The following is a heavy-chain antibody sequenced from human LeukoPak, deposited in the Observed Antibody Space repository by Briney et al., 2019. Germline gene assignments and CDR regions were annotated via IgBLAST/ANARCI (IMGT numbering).Heavy chain of an antibody. Sequence: GGSLRLSCAASGFTFSSYGMHWVRQAPGKGPVWVSRINVDGSSTTYADSVKGRFTISRDNAKNTLYLQMNSLRAEDTAVYYCAREPNYSHYFMGVWGKGTTVTVSS. J-gene: IGHJ6*03. CDR1: GFTFSSYG. V-gene: IGHV3-74*01. CDR2: INVDGSST. D-gene: IGHD4-11*01. CDR3: AREPNYSHYFMGV.